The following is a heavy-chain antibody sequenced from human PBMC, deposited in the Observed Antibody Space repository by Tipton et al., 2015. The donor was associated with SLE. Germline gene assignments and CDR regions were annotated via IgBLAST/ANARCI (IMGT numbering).Heavy chain of an antibody. V-gene: IGHV4-59*01. CDR3: ARDPAPYSSPSEYFDL. D-gene: IGHD6-6*01. CDR2: IYYSGST. Sequence: TLSLTCTVSGGSISSYYWSWIRQPPGKGLEWIGYIYYSGSTNYNLSLKSRVTISVDTSKNQFSLKLSSVTAADTAVYYCARDPAPYSSPSEYFDLWGRGTLVTVSS. J-gene: IGHJ2*01. CDR1: GGSISSYY.